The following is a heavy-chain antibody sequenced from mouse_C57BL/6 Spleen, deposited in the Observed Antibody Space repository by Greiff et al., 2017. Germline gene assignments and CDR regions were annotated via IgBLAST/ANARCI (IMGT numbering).Heavy chain of an antibody. D-gene: IGHD2-4*01. CDR2: ISYDGSN. CDR3: ARESHYDKDAMDY. CDR1: GYSITSGYY. V-gene: IGHV3-6*01. Sequence: EVKLEESGPGLVKPSQSLSLTCSVTGYSITSGYYWNWIRQFPGNKLEWMGYISYDGSNNYNPSLQNSISITRDTSKNQFFLKLNSVTTEYTATYYFARESHYDKDAMDYWGPGTSVTVSS. J-gene: IGHJ4*01.